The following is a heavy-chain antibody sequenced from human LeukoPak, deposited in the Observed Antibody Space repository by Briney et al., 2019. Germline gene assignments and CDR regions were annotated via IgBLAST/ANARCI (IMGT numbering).Heavy chain of an antibody. V-gene: IGHV1-69*06. D-gene: IGHD3-22*01. J-gene: IGHJ1*01. CDR2: IIPIFGTT. Sequence: GASVKVSCKASGGTFSSYGISWVRQAPGQGLERMARIIPIFGTTNYAQKFQGRVTITADTSTSIAYMDLRSLRSEDTAVYYCARDYYYDSSGYHPAEYFNHWGQGTLVTASS. CDR3: ARDYYYDSSGYHPAEYFNH. CDR1: GGTFSSYG.